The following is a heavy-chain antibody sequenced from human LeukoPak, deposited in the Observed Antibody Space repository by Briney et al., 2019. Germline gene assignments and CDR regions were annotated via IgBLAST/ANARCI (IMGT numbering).Heavy chain of an antibody. Sequence: GGSLRLSRAASGFTFSNYAMSWVRQAPGKGLEWVSSINGRGGSTYYADSVKGRFTISRDNSKSTLYLQMNSLRADDTAVYYCAKDDWSGSCSPNPHQFDYWGQGTLVTVSS. D-gene: IGHD1-26*01. J-gene: IGHJ4*02. CDR3: AKDDWSGSCSPNPHQFDY. CDR1: GFTFSNYA. V-gene: IGHV3-23*01. CDR2: INGRGGST.